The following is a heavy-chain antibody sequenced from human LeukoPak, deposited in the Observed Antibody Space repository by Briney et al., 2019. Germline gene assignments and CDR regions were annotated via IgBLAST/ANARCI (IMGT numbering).Heavy chain of an antibody. CDR3: ARDQFGYSYGSDY. CDR2: IKQDGSEK. V-gene: IGHV3-7*01. J-gene: IGHJ4*02. Sequence: GGSLRLSCAASGFTFSSYWMSWVRQAPGKGLEWVANIKQDGSEKYYVDSVKGRFTISRDNAKNSLYLQMNSLRAEDTAVYYCARDQFGYSYGSDYWGQGTLVTVSS. CDR1: GFTFSSYW. D-gene: IGHD5-18*01.